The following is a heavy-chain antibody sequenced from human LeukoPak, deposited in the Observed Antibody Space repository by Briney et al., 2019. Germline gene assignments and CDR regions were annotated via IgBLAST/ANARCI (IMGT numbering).Heavy chain of an antibody. CDR2: ISSSSSYI. CDR1: GFTFSSYS. J-gene: IGHJ6*02. D-gene: IGHD5-18*01. V-gene: IGHV3-21*01. CDR3: ARGEKNSYGPDYYYGMDV. Sequence: GGSLRLSCAASGFTFSSYSMNWARQAPGKGLEWVSSISSSSSYIYYADSVKGRFTISRDNAKNSLYLQMNSLRAEDTAVYYCARGEKNSYGPDYYYGMDVWGQGTTVTVSS.